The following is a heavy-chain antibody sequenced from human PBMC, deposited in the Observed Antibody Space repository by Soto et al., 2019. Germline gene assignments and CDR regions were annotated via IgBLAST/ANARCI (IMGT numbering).Heavy chain of an antibody. CDR3: ARAPFSGSSPFDY. CDR2: IYHSGTT. V-gene: IGHV4-30-4*01. CDR1: GGSMTGGDYH. J-gene: IGHJ4*01. D-gene: IGHD1-26*01. Sequence: SETLSLTCTVSGGSMTGGDYHWSWIRQPPGKGLEWIGYIYHSGTTDHNLSLRGRSTIAIDTSKNQFSLKLTSVTAADTAVYYCARAPFSGSSPFDYWGHGALVTVSS.